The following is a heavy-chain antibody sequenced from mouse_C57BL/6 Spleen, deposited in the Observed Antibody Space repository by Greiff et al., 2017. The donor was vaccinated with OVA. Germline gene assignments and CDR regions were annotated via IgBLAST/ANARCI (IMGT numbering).Heavy chain of an antibody. J-gene: IGHJ4*01. CDR3: ARDRAGSYAMDY. V-gene: IGHV5-16*01. CDR2: INYDGSST. CDR1: GFTFSDYY. Sequence: EVQVVESEGGLVQPGSSMKLSCTASGFTFSDYYMAWVRQVPEKGLEWVANINYDGSSTYYLDSLKSRFIISRDNAKNILYLQMSSLKSEDTATYYCARDRAGSYAMDYWGQGTSVTVSS. D-gene: IGHD3-3*01.